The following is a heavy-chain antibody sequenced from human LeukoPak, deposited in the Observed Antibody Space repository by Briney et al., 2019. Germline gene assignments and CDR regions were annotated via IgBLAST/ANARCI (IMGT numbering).Heavy chain of an antibody. Sequence: GGSLRLSCAASGFSVSSNYMSWVRQAPGKGLEWVSTIYSSGSTYYADSVKGRLAISRDNSKNTLFLQMNSLRAEDTAVYYCARGSTGWPGYNFDYWGQGTLVTVSS. J-gene: IGHJ4*02. D-gene: IGHD5-24*01. CDR3: ARGSTGWPGYNFDY. V-gene: IGHV3-53*01. CDR1: GFSVSSNY. CDR2: IYSSGST.